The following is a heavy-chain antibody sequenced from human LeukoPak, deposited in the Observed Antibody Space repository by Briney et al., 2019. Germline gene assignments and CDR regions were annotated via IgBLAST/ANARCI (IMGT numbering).Heavy chain of an antibody. CDR3: ARGAVPYYDFWSGYYTFWFDP. Sequence: PSETLSLTCAVYGGSFGGYYWSWIRQPPGKGLEWIGEINHSGSTNYNPSLKSRVTISVGRSKNQFSLKLSSVTAADTAVYYCARGAVPYYDFWSGYYTFWFDPWGQGTLVTVSS. J-gene: IGHJ5*02. V-gene: IGHV4-34*01. CDR2: INHSGST. D-gene: IGHD3-3*01. CDR1: GGSFGGYY.